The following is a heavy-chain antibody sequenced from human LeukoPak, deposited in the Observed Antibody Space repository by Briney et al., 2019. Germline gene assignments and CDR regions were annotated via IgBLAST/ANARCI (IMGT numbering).Heavy chain of an antibody. CDR3: ARDRVVTRGGVDY. J-gene: IGHJ4*02. CDR1: GFTFSSYS. Sequence: PGGSLRLSCAASGFTFSSYSMNWARQAPGKGLEWVSSISSSSSYIYYADSVKGRFTISRDNAKNSLYLQMNSLRAEDTAVYYCARDRVVTRGGVDYWGQGTLVTVSS. V-gene: IGHV3-21*01. CDR2: ISSSSSYI. D-gene: IGHD4-23*01.